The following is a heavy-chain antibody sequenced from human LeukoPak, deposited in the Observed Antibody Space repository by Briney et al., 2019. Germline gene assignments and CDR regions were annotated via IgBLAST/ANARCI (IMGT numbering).Heavy chain of an antibody. CDR1: GFTFTSSS. Sequence: VASVKVSCKASGFTFTSSSVQWVRQARGQRLGWTGWIVVGSGNTNYAQKFQERVTITRDMSTSTAYMELSSLRSEDTAVYYCAAQGYCSGGSCYPFYWYFDLWGRGTLVTVSS. D-gene: IGHD2-15*01. J-gene: IGHJ2*01. CDR3: AAQGYCSGGSCYPFYWYFDL. CDR2: IVVGSGNT. V-gene: IGHV1-58*01.